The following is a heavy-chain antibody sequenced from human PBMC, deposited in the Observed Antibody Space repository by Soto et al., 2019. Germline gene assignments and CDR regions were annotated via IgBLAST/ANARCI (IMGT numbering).Heavy chain of an antibody. Sequence: GESLKISCKGSGYSFTSYWIGWVRQMPGKGLEWMGIIYPGYSDTRYSRSFQGQVTISADKSISTAYLKWSSLKASDTAMYYCASFLGSIANCSSTSCYQDDAFDIWGQGTMVTVSS. J-gene: IGHJ3*02. CDR3: ASFLGSIANCSSTSCYQDDAFDI. CDR1: GYSFTSYW. CDR2: IYPGYSDT. V-gene: IGHV5-51*01. D-gene: IGHD2-2*01.